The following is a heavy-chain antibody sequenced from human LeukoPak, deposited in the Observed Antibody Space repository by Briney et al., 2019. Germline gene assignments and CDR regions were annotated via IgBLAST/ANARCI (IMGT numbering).Heavy chain of an antibody. V-gene: IGHV4-59*01. CDR3: AIIRLGELSFDY. D-gene: IGHD3-16*02. CDR2: IYYSGST. CDR1: GGSISSYY. Sequence: SETLSLTCTVSGGSISSYYWSWIRQPPGKGLEWIGYIYYSGSTNYNPSLTSRGTISVDTSKNQFSLKLSSVTAADTAVYYCAIIRLGELSFDYWGQGTLVTVSS. J-gene: IGHJ4*02.